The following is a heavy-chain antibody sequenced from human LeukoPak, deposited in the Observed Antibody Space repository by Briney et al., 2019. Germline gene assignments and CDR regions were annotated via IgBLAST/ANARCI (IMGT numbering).Heavy chain of an antibody. CDR2: HYYSGST. V-gene: IGHV4-59*01. Sequence: SETLSLTCTVSGDSISSYDWSWIRQPPGKTLEWIGNHYYSGSTNYNPSLKSRVTISVDTSKKQFSLQLSSVTAADTAVYYCARALAVAGNAFDIWGQGTMVTVSS. CDR3: ARALAVAGNAFDI. J-gene: IGHJ3*02. D-gene: IGHD6-19*01. CDR1: GDSISSYD.